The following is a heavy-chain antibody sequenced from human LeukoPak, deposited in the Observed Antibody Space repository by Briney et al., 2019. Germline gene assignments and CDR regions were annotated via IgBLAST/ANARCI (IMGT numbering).Heavy chain of an antibody. CDR3: ARDLPYCSSTSCPFDY. CDR2: INPNSGGT. CDR1: GYTFTGYY. J-gene: IGHJ4*02. Sequence: ASVKVSCKASGYTFTGYYMHWVRQAPGQGLEWMGWINPNSGGTNYAQKFQGRVTMTRDTSIGTAYMELSRLRSDDTAVYYCARDLPYCSSTSCPFDYWGQGTLVTVSS. V-gene: IGHV1-2*02. D-gene: IGHD2-2*01.